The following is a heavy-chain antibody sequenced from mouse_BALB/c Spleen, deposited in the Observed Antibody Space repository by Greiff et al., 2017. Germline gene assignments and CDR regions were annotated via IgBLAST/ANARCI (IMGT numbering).Heavy chain of an antibody. V-gene: IGHV1-7*01. CDR2: INPSTGYT. J-gene: IGHJ3*01. CDR3: ARDVRRFFFAY. CDR1: GYTFTSYW. D-gene: IGHD2-14*01. Sequence: QVQLKESGAELAKPGASVKMSCKASGYTFTSYWMHWVKQRPGQGLEWIGYINPSTGYTEYNQKFKDKATLTADKSSSTAYMQLSSLTSEDSAVYYCARDVRRFFFAYWGQGTLVTVSA.